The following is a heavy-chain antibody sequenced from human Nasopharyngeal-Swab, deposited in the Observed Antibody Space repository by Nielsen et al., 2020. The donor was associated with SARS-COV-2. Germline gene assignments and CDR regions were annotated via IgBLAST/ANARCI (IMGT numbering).Heavy chain of an antibody. CDR3: ARDTMIVGATTDAFDI. V-gene: IGHV3-11*01. Sequence: GGSLRLSCAASGFTFSDYYMSWIRQAPGKGLEWVSYISSSGSTIYYADSVKGRFAISRDNAKNSLYLQMNSLRAEDTAVYYCARDTMIVGATTDAFDIWGQGTMVTVSS. CDR1: GFTFSDYY. J-gene: IGHJ3*02. CDR2: ISSSGSTI. D-gene: IGHD1-26*01.